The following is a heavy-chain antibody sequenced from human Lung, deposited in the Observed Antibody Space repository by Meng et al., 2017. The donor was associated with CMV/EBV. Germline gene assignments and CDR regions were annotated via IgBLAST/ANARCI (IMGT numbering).Heavy chain of an antibody. CDR2: ISTYNGKT. CDR3: ARLVYCGGACYSALDY. D-gene: IGHD2-21*02. J-gene: IGHJ4*02. V-gene: IGHV1-18*01. Sequence: QVHALTYGADVKKPGASVEVSCKASGYTFTHYCITWVLQAPGQGLEWMGWISTYNGKTDYAQKLQGRVTMTTDTSTSTAYMELRSLKSDDTAVYYCARLVYCGGACYSALDYWGQGTLVTVSS. CDR1: GYTFTHYC.